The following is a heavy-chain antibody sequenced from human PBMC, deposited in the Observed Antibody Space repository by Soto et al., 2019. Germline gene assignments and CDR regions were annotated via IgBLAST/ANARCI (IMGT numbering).Heavy chain of an antibody. V-gene: IGHV5-51*01. CDR1: GYSFTSYW. CDR3: ATQQRRYDDYVAFDI. CDR2: IYPGDSDT. Sequence: PGESLKISCKGSGYSFTSYWIGWVRQMPGKGLEWMGIIYPGDSDTRYSPSFQGQVTISADKSISTAYLQWSSLKASDTAMYYCATQQRRYDDYVAFDIWGQGTMVTVAS. J-gene: IGHJ3*02. D-gene: IGHD4-17*01.